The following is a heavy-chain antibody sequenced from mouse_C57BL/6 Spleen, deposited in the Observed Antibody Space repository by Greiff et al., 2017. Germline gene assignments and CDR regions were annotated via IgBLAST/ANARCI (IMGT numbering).Heavy chain of an antibody. Sequence: VNVVESGGGLVKPGGSLKLSCAASGFTFSDYGMHWVRQAPEKGLEWVAYISSGSSTIYYADTVKGRFTISRDNAKNTLFLQMTSLRSEDTAMYYCARKRGDWYFDVWGTGTTVTVSS. CDR2: ISSGSSTI. CDR3: ARKRGDWYFDV. J-gene: IGHJ1*03. CDR1: GFTFSDYG. V-gene: IGHV5-17*01.